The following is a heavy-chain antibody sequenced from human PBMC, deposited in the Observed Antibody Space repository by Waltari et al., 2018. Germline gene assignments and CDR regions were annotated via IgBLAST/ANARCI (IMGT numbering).Heavy chain of an antibody. CDR3: ASPKTYYYYGMAV. Sequence: EVQLVESGGGLIQPGGSLRLSCAGTEITVSNKSMNWVRQAPGKGLEWVSVIYPAGSTYYADSVKGRFTISRDTSKNTVYLQMNSLRVDDTAVYYCASPKTYYYYGMAVWGQGTTVTVSS. CDR2: IYPAGST. J-gene: IGHJ6*02. CDR1: EITVSNKS. V-gene: IGHV3-53*01.